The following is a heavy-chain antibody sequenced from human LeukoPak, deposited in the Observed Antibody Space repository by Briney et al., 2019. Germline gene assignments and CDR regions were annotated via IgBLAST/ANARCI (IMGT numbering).Heavy chain of an antibody. CDR3: ARVRGGGADGLYSFDY. V-gene: IGHV1-69*05. CDR2: IIPIFGTA. Sequence: ASVKVSCRASGGTFSSYAISWVRQAPGQGLEWMGGIIPIFGTANYAQKFQGRVTITTDESTSTAYMELSSLRSEDTAVYYCARVRGGGADGLYSFDYGGKETLVTVSS. J-gene: IGHJ4*02. D-gene: IGHD1-26*01. CDR1: GGTFSSYA.